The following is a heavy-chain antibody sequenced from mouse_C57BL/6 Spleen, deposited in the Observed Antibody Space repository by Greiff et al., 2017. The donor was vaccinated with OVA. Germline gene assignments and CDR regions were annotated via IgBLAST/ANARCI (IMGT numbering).Heavy chain of an antibody. V-gene: IGHV5-17*01. J-gene: IGHJ4*01. D-gene: IGHD2-1*01. CDR1: GFTFSDYG. Sequence: EVMLVESGGGLVKPGGSLKLSCAASGFTFSDYGMHWVRQAPEKGLEWVAYISSGSSTIYYADTVKGRFTISRDNAKNTLFLQMTSLRSEDTAMYYCARCGNGRYYAMDYWGQGTSVTVSS. CDR2: ISSGSSTI. CDR3: ARCGNGRYYAMDY.